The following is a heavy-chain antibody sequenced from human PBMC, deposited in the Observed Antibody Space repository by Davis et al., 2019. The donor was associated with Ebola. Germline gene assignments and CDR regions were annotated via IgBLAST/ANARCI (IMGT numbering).Heavy chain of an antibody. CDR2: INSDGSST. V-gene: IGHV3-74*01. Sequence: GESLKISCAASGFTFSSYWMHWVRQAPGKGLVWVSRINSDGSSTSYADSVKDRFTISRDNAKNTLYLQMNSLRAEDTAVYYCARDLGYLVGAEDYWGQGTLVTVSS. J-gene: IGHJ4*02. CDR3: ARDLGYLVGAEDY. D-gene: IGHD1-26*01. CDR1: GFTFSSYW.